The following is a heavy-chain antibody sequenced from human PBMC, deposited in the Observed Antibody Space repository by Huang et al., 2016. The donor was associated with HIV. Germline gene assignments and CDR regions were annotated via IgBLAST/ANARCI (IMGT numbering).Heavy chain of an antibody. J-gene: IGHJ6*02. CDR1: GFTFSSYS. CDR3: ARPQGDMLRGIIRSYYYYYGMDV. V-gene: IGHV3-21*01. Sequence: EVQLVESGGGLVKPGGSLRLSCAASGFTFSSYSMNWVRQAPGKVLVGVAGRGSSSSDIYHADSVKGRFTISRDDAKNALYLQMNSLRHEDTAVYYCARPQGDMLRGIIRSYYYYYGMDVWGQGTTVTVSS. D-gene: IGHD3-10*01. CDR2: RGSSSSDI.